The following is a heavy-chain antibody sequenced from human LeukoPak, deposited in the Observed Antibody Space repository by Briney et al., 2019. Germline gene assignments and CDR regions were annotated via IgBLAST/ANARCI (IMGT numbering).Heavy chain of an antibody. J-gene: IGHJ4*02. CDR2: ISSGSSPI. Sequence: GGSLRLSCAASGFTFSSYSMNWVRQAPGKGLEWVSYISSGSSPIYYADSVKGRFTISRDNSKNTLYLQMNSLRAEDTAVYYSARARRGRGIPAALDYWGQGTLVTVSS. D-gene: IGHD2-2*01. V-gene: IGHV3-48*04. CDR3: ARARRGRGIPAALDY. CDR1: GFTFSSYS.